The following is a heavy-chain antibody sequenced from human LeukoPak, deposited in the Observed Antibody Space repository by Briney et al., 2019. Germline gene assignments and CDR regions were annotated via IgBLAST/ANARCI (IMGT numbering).Heavy chain of an antibody. D-gene: IGHD3-9*01. CDR3: ARTFSALYYDILTGYSGAFDY. CDR1: GYTFTSYY. V-gene: IGHV1-46*01. J-gene: IGHJ4*02. Sequence: ASVKVSCKASGYTFTSYYMHWVRQAPGQGLEWMGIINPSGGSTSYAQKFQGRVTMTRDTSTSTVYMELSSLRSEDTAVYYCARTFSALYYDILTGYSGAFDYWGQGTLVTVSS. CDR2: INPSGGST.